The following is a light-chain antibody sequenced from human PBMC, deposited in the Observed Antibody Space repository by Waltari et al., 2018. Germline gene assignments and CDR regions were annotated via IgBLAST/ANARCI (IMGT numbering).Light chain of an antibody. Sequence: DIRMTQSPSSLSASVGDRVTITCRASQSISRHLNWYQQKSGKAPKFLIHAASSLQSGVPSRFSGSGSGTDFTLTISSLQPEDFATYYCQQSYNTPFTFGPGTKVDVE. CDR2: AAS. CDR3: QQSYNTPFT. CDR1: QSISRH. V-gene: IGKV1-39*01. J-gene: IGKJ3*01.